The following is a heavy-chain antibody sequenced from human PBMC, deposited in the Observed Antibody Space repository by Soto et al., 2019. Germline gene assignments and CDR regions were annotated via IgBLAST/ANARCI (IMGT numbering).Heavy chain of an antibody. D-gene: IGHD3-10*01. CDR2: INHSGST. J-gene: IGHJ6*02. Sequence: SETLSLTCAVYVGSFSGYYWSWIRQPPGKGLEWIGEINHSGSTNYNPSLKSRVTISVDTSKNQFSLKLSSVTAADTAVYYCARVNLTPTDYGSGSYYSGYGMDVWGQGTTVTVSS. CDR1: VGSFSGYY. CDR3: ARVNLTPTDYGSGSYYSGYGMDV. V-gene: IGHV4-34*01.